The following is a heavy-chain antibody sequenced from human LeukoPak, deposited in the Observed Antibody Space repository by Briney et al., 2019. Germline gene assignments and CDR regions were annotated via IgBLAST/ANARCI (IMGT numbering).Heavy chain of an antibody. CDR2: INPSGGST. V-gene: IGHV1-46*01. J-gene: IGHJ5*02. CDR3: ARDNSVGDTAWWFDP. Sequence: ASVKVSCKASGYTFTRYFMHWVRQAPGQGLEWMGIINPSGGSTTYAQKFQGRVTMTRDMSPSTVYMELSSLRSEDTAVYYCARDNSVGDTAWWFDPWGQGTLVTVSS. D-gene: IGHD1-26*01. CDR1: GYTFTRYF.